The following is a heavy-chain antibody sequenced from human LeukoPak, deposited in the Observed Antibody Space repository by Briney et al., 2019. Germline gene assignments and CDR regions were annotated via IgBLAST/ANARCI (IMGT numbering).Heavy chain of an antibody. CDR3: ARVSVAAAGPDY. V-gene: IGHV4-30-2*01. Sequence: SETLPLTCTVSGGSISSGGYYWSWIRQPPGKGLEWIGYIYHSGSTYYNPSLKSRVTISVDRSKNQFSLKLSSVTAADTAVYYCARVSVAAAGPDYWGQGTLVTVSS. D-gene: IGHD6-13*01. CDR2: IYHSGST. CDR1: GGSISSGGYY. J-gene: IGHJ4*02.